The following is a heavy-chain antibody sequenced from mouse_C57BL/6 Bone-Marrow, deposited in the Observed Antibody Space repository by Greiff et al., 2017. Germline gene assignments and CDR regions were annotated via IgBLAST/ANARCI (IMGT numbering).Heavy chain of an antibody. Sequence: EVHLVESGGDLVKPGGSLKLSCAASGFTFSSYGMSWVRQTPDKRLEWVATISSGGSYTYYPDSVKGRFTISRDNAKNTLYLQMSSLKSEDTAMYYCARRGDGNMDYWGQGTSVTVSS. CDR3: ARRGDGNMDY. V-gene: IGHV5-6*01. CDR1: GFTFSSYG. CDR2: ISSGGSYT. J-gene: IGHJ4*01.